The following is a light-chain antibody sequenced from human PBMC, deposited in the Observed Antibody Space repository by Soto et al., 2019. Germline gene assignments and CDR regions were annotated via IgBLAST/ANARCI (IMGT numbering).Light chain of an antibody. Sequence: IQLTQSPSSLSASVGDSVTITCRASQDITSYLAWYQQQPGKAPNLLIYGASTLHSGVPSRFSGSGSGADFTPTISSQQAEDFANYCWQQTSSDPSTFGGGTKLDIK. V-gene: IGKV1-9*01. CDR1: QDITSY. J-gene: IGKJ4*01. CDR3: QQTSSDPST. CDR2: GAS.